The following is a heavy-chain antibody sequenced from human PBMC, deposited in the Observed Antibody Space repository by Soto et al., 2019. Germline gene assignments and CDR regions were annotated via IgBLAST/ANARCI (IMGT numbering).Heavy chain of an antibody. CDR2: TSIYNGHT. CDR1: GYTFTASG. J-gene: IGHJ4*02. V-gene: IGHV1-18*01. CDR3: ARWDDYGASDQYHFDQ. D-gene: IGHD4-17*01. Sequence: ASVKVSCKASGYTFTASGISWVRQAPGQGLEWMGWTSIYNGHTEYSPKFLGRVVMTTDTSADTAYLELKSLRPDDAALYYCARWDDYGASDQYHFDQWGQGPLGTVSS.